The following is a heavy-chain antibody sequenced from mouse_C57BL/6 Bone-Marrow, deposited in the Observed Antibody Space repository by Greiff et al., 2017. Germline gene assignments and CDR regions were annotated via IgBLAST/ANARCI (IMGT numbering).Heavy chain of an antibody. Sequence: VQLQQSGTELVKPGASVKLSCKASGYTFTSYWMHWVKQRPGQGLEWIGNINPRNGGTNYNEKFKSKATLTVDKSSSTAYMQLSSLTSEDSAVXYCARGTGNAMEYWGQGASDTVAP. J-gene: IGHJ4*01. CDR2: INPRNGGT. CDR3: ARGTGNAMEY. V-gene: IGHV1-53*01. CDR1: GYTFTSYW. D-gene: IGHD4-1*01.